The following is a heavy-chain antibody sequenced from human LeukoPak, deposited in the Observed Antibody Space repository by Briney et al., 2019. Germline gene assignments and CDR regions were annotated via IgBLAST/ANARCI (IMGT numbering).Heavy chain of an antibody. CDR3: ARGTEYDILSGKNFGQYYFDY. J-gene: IGHJ4*02. CDR1: GFTFSSYS. CDR2: ISSSGAYI. V-gene: IGHV3-21*01. D-gene: IGHD3-9*01. Sequence: GGSLRLSCAASGFTFSSYSMNWVRQAPGKGLEWVSSISSSGAYIYYADSVKGRFTISRDNGKNSLYLQINSLRDEDTAVYYCARGTEYDILSGKNFGQYYFDYWGQGTLVTVSS.